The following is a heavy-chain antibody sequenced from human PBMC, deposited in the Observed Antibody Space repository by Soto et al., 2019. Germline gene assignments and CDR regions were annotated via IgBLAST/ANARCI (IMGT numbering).Heavy chain of an antibody. Sequence: QVQLVQSGAEVKKPGSSVKVSCKVSGGIFSNFAFGWVRQAPGQGLELMGGIIPFFGALDYAQNFQDRVTMTADESTTTAYMELSSLRSEDTAIYYCTSRQGWPADLWYFDYWGQGTLVTVSS. V-gene: IGHV1-69*01. CDR2: IIPFFGAL. CDR3: TSRQGWPADLWYFDY. CDR1: GGIFSNFA. J-gene: IGHJ4*02. D-gene: IGHD2-15*01.